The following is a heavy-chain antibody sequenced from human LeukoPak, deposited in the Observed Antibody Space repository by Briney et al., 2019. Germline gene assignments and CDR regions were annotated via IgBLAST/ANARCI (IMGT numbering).Heavy chain of an antibody. D-gene: IGHD3-10*01. CDR2: IYYSGST. CDR1: GGSISSSSYY. J-gene: IGHJ6*02. V-gene: IGHV4-61*05. CDR3: ARHRHYYGSGSSGLD. Sequence: SETLSLTCTVSGGSISSSSYYWGWIRQPPGKGLEWIGYIYYSGSTNYNPSLKSRVTISVDTSKNQFSLKLSSVTAADTAVYYCARHRHYYGSGSSGLDWGHGTTVTVSS.